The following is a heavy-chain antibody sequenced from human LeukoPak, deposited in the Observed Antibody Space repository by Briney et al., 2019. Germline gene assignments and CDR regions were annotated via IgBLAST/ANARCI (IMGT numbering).Heavy chain of an antibody. CDR1: GYTFTSYG. J-gene: IGHJ4*02. V-gene: IGHV1-18*01. D-gene: IGHD6-19*01. CDR3: ARDQEVIAVARGSYFDY. Sequence: GASVKVSCKASGYTFTSYGISWVRQAPGQGLEWMGWISAYNGNTNYAQKLQGRVTMTTDTSTSTAYMELRSLRSDDTDVYYCARDQEVIAVARGSYFDYWGQGTLVTVSS. CDR2: ISAYNGNT.